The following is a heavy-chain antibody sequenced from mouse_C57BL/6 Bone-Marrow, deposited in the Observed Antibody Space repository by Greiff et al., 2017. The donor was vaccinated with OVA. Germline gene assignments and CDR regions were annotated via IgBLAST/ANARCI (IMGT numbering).Heavy chain of an antibody. CDR1: GFTFSHYY. J-gene: IGHJ3*01. CDR3: ACYYGSSPWFAY. Sequence: EVMLVASEGGLVQPGSSMKLSFPSSGFTFSHYYMAWVRQVPDTGLEWVLNINYACSSTYYMDSLKNRFIISRDNAKNILYLQMSSLKSEDTATYYCACYYGSSPWFAYWGQGTLVTVSA. CDR2: INYACSST. D-gene: IGHD1-1*01. V-gene: IGHV5-16*01.